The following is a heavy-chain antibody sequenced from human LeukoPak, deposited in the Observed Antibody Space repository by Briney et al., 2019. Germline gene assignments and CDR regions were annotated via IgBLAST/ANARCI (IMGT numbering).Heavy chain of an antibody. CDR1: GFTFSNYA. J-gene: IGHJ1*01. D-gene: IGHD6-19*01. V-gene: IGHV3-23*01. CDR2: ISGNGDNT. CDR3: AKDTTVPGTAEYFHH. Sequence: GGSLRLSCATSGFTFSNYAMTWVRQAPGKGLEWVSAISGNGDNTYYADSVKGRSTISRDNSKNTLYLQMSSLRAEDTAVYYCAKDTTVPGTAEYFHHWGQGTLVIVSS.